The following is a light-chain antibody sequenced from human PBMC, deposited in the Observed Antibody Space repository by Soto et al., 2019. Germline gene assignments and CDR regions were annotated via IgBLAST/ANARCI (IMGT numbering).Light chain of an antibody. V-gene: IGLV1-44*01. CDR2: NNN. J-gene: IGLJ3*02. CDR3: AGWDESLSGPV. Sequence: QPVLTQPPSVSGTPGQRVTISCSGSSSNIGTNVVNWYQQFPGTAPKLLIFNNNNRPSGVPDRFSGSKSGSSASLAISGLLSEDEADYYCAGWDESLSGPVFGGGTKLTVL. CDR1: SSNIGTNV.